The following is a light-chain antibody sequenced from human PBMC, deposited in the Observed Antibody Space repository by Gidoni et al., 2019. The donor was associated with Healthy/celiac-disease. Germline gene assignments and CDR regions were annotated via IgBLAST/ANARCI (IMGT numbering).Light chain of an antibody. CDR1: QSRPLSNGYNY. J-gene: IGKJ1*01. CDR3: RRAVHAPWT. CDR2: MGS. Sequence: DIATTQSLLSQPATPREPASIACRSSQSRPLSNGYNYLDGYLRKPGQSPQLLIYMGSTRASGVPDGFGGGGLGTNFTLKISGEGAEDVGVYYCRRAVHAPWTFXRXTKVEIK. V-gene: IGKV2-28*01.